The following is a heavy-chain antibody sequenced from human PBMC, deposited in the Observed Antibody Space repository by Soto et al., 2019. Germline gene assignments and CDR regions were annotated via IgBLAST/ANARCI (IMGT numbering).Heavy chain of an antibody. J-gene: IGHJ2*01. D-gene: IGHD3-10*01. CDR3: ARDVRGSGRQDWYYDL. CDR2: IYYSGST. CDR1: DGSISSGGYY. V-gene: IGHV4-31*03. Sequence: QVQLQESGPGLVKPSQILSLACTVSDGSISSGGYYWSWIRQHPGKGLEWIGYIYYSGSTYYNPSLKSRVTISVDTSKNQFSLKLISVTAADTAVYYCARDVRGSGRQDWYYDLWGRGTLVTVSS.